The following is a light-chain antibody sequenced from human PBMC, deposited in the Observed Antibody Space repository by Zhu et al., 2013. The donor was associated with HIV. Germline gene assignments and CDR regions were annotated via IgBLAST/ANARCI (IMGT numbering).Light chain of an antibody. Sequence: QSALTQPASVSGSPGQSITILCTGTSSDVGDYRLVSWYQHHPGKAPKLMIYEVSNRPSGVSNRFSGSKSGNTASLTISGLQGEDDADYYCCSYAGSSTLIFGGGTKLTVL. CDR1: SSDVGDYRL. CDR3: CSYAGSSTLI. J-gene: IGLJ2*01. V-gene: IGLV2-23*02. CDR2: EVS.